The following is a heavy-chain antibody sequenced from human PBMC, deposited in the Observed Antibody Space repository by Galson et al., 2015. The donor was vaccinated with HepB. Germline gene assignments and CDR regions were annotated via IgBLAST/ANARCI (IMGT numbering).Heavy chain of an antibody. V-gene: IGHV3-30*04. CDR3: ARDGRERQPLPGY. J-gene: IGHJ4*02. D-gene: IGHD2-2*01. CDR1: GFTFTDYS. CDR2: ISSDGSNK. Sequence: SLRLSCAASGFTFTDYSMHWVRQTPDKGLEWVAIISSDGSNKNYADSVKGRFTISRDNSKNTLYLRVSSLKTEDTAVYYCARDGRERQPLPGYWGQGTLVTVSS.